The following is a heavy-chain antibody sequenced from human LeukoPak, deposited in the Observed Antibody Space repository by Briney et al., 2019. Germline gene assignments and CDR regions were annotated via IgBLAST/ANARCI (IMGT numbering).Heavy chain of an antibody. D-gene: IGHD5-12*01. CDR1: GVSISSYY. Sequence: PSETLSLTCTVSGVSISSYYWSWIRQPPGKGLEWIGYIYYSGSTNYNPSLKSRVTISVDTSKNQFSLKLSSVTAADTAVYYCAHSGYDFWSQTHFDYWGQGTLVTVSS. J-gene: IGHJ4*02. CDR2: IYYSGST. V-gene: IGHV4-59*01. CDR3: AHSGYDFWSQTHFDY.